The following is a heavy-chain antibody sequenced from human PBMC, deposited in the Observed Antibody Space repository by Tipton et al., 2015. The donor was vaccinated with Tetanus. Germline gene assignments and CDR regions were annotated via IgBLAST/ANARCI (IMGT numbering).Heavy chain of an antibody. CDR1: GGSFSGYY. V-gene: IGHV4-34*01. J-gene: IGHJ4*02. D-gene: IGHD3-10*01. Sequence: TLSLTCAVYGGSFSGYYWSWIRQPPGKGLEWIGEINHSGSTNYNPSLKSRVTISVDTSKKQFSLKLSSVTAADTAVYYCASSLWFGELSYYFDYWGQGTLVTVSS. CDR3: ASSLWFGELSYYFDY. CDR2: INHSGST.